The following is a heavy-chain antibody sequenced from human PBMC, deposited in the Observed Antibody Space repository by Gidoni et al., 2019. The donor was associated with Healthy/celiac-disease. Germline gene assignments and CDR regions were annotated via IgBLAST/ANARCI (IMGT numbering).Heavy chain of an antibody. CDR2: IYYSGST. CDR3: ASPRGGDFWSGYSLNDAFDI. Sequence: QLQLQESGPGLVKPSATLSLTCTVTGGSISSSSYSWGWIRQPPGKGLEWIGSIYYSGSTYYNPSLKSRVPISVDTSKNQFSLKLSSVTAADTAVYYCASPRGGDFWSGYSLNDAFDIWGQGTMVTVSS. J-gene: IGHJ3*02. CDR1: GGSISSSSYS. V-gene: IGHV4-39*01. D-gene: IGHD3-3*01.